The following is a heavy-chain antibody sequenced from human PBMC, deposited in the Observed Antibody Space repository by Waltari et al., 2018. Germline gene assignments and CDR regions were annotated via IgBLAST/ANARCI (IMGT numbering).Heavy chain of an antibody. D-gene: IGHD1-26*01. J-gene: IGHJ5*02. Sequence: EVKKPGASVKVSCKASGYTFTSYGISWVRQAPGQGLEWMGWISAYNGNTNYAQKLQGRVTMTTDTSTSTAYMELRSLRSDDTAVYYCARGIMPVPEYSGSYFGANPSNWFDPWGQGTLVTVSS. CDR1: GYTFTSYG. CDR2: ISAYNGNT. V-gene: IGHV1-18*01. CDR3: ARGIMPVPEYSGSYFGANPSNWFDP.